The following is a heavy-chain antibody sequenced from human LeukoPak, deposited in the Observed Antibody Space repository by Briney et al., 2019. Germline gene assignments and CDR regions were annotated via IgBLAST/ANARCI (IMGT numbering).Heavy chain of an antibody. V-gene: IGHV1-2*02. D-gene: IGHD4-17*01. CDR1: GYTFTGYY. CDR2: INSDSGGT. Sequence: GASVKVSCKASGYTFTGYYMHWVRQAPGQGLEWMGWINSDSGGTNYAQKFQGRVTMTRDTSTSTAYMELSSLRSDDTAFYYCARDTITVTTPYFDYWGQGTLVTVPS. CDR3: ARDTITVTTPYFDY. J-gene: IGHJ4*02.